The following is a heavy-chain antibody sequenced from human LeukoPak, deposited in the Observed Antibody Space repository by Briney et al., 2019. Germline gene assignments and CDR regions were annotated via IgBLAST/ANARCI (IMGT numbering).Heavy chain of an antibody. D-gene: IGHD1-1*01. V-gene: IGHV3-74*01. J-gene: IGHJ3*02. CDR1: GFTFSSYW. Sequence: GGSLRPSCAASGFTFSSYWMHWVRQAPGKGLVWVSRINSDGSSTSYADSVKGRFTISRDNTKNTLYLQMNSLRAEDTAVYYCARLWYNWSDEAFDIWGQGTMVTVSS. CDR2: INSDGSST. CDR3: ARLWYNWSDEAFDI.